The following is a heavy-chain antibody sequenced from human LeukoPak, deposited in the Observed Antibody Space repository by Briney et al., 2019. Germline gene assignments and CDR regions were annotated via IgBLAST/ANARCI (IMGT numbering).Heavy chain of an antibody. V-gene: IGHV4-4*07. J-gene: IGHJ5*02. Sequence: PSETLSLTCTVSDGSISSYYWNWIRQPAGKGLEWIGRIYASGSTTYNPSLKSRVTISVDKSKNQFSLKLSSVTAADTAVYYCASSYSSSSRCWFDPWGQGTLVTVSS. D-gene: IGHD6-6*01. CDR3: ASSYSSSSRCWFDP. CDR1: DGSISSYY. CDR2: IYASGST.